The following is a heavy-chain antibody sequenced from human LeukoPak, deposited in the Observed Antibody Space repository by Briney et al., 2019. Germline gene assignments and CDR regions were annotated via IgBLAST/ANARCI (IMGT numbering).Heavy chain of an antibody. CDR3: ARGGYTYDYYFDY. J-gene: IGHJ4*02. CDR2: IYYSGST. V-gene: IGHV4-30-4*02. CDR1: GGSISGGDFY. D-gene: IGHD5-18*01. Sequence: SETLSLTCTVSGGSISGGDFYWSWIRQSPGKGLEWIGYIYYSGSTYYNPSLKSRVTISVDTSKNQFSLKLSSVTAADTAVYYCARGGYTYDYYFDYWGQGTLVTVSS.